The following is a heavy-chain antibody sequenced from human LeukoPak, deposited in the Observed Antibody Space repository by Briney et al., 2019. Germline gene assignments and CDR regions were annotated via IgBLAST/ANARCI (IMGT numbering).Heavy chain of an antibody. V-gene: IGHV3-74*01. CDR2: INSDGSST. Sequence: PGGSLRLSCAASGFTFSSYWMHWVRQARGKGLVWVSRINSDGSSTSYADSVKGRFTISRDNAKNTLYLQMNSLRAEDTAVYYCARSYDSSGYRPLDYWGQGTLVTVSS. J-gene: IGHJ4*02. D-gene: IGHD3-22*01. CDR3: ARSYDSSGYRPLDY. CDR1: GFTFSSYW.